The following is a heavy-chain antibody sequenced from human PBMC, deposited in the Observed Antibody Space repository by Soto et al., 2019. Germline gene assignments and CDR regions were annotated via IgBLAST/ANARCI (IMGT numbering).Heavy chain of an antibody. V-gene: IGHV5-10-1*03. D-gene: IGHD1-26*01. Sequence: EVQLVQSAAEVKEPGESLRISCKGSGYRFIRYWISWVRQMPGKGLEWMGRIDPSDSYTTYSPSFQGHVTISINKSTSTAYLQLRSLEASDNAKYYCVRHGNGTPSYFDYWGQGILVTVSS. J-gene: IGHJ4*02. CDR2: IDPSDSYT. CDR3: VRHGNGTPSYFDY. CDR1: GYRFIRYW.